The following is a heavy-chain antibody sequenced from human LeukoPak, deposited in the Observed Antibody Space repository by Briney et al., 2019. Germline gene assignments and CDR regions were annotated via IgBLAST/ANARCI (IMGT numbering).Heavy chain of an antibody. V-gene: IGHV4-31*03. CDR2: IYYSGST. Sequence: SETLSLTCTVSGGSISSGGYYWSWIRQHPGKGLEWIGYIYYSGSTYYNPSLKSRVTISVDTSKNQFSLKLSSVTAADTAVYYCARGVPAASYYYYYYMDVWGKGTTVTVSS. CDR1: GGSISSGGYY. CDR3: ARGVPAASYYYYYYMDV. D-gene: IGHD2-2*01. J-gene: IGHJ6*03.